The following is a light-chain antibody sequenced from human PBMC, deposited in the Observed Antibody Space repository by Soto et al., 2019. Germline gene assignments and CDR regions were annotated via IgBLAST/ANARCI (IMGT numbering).Light chain of an antibody. CDR2: GAS. CDR1: QSVSNNY. CDR3: QQYGSSGT. V-gene: IGKV3-20*01. J-gene: IGKJ1*01. Sequence: DIVLTQSPGTLSLSPGDRATLSCRASQSVSNNYLAGYQQKPCQAPRLLIYGASNRATGIQDRFSGSGSGTEFTLTIRRLEPEDFAVYYCQQYGSSGTCGQGTKVDIK.